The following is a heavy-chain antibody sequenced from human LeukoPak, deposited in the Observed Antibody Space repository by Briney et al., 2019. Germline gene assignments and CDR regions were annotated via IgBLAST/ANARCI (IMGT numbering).Heavy chain of an antibody. Sequence: GGSLRLSCAGSGFTFSNAWMNWVRQAPGKGLEWVARIKSDASGGTIDYTGSVKGRFTISRDDSKSTVYLQMSSLKTEDTAIYYCSTGLFFDYWGQGTLVTVSS. CDR3: STGLFFDY. J-gene: IGHJ4*02. D-gene: IGHD2-15*01. CDR2: IKSDASGGTI. CDR1: GFTFSNAW. V-gene: IGHV3-15*07.